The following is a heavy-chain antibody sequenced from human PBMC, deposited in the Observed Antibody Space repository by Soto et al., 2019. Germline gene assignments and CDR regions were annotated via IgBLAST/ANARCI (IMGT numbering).Heavy chain of an antibody. J-gene: IGHJ4*02. Sequence: QVQLQESGPKLVKPSQTLSLTCSVSVGSISTVGHSWTWIRKPPGKGLEWIGSIYHTGSTYYSKSLRSRLTMSVDTSKSQFSLRLSSVTAADTAVYYCARATGTLRSRNCDYWGQGSLVTVSS. CDR3: ARATGTLRSRNCDY. V-gene: IGHV4-31*03. CDR2: IYHTGST. CDR1: VGSISTVGHS. D-gene: IGHD1-1*01.